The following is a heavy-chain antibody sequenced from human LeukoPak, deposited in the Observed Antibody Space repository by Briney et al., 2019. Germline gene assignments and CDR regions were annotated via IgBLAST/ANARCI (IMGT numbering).Heavy chain of an antibody. CDR3: ARGAGTMVRGVIIIDWFDP. CDR2: IYYSGST. J-gene: IGHJ5*02. Sequence: SETLSLICTVSGGSISSGDYYWSWIRQPPGKGLEWIGYIYYSGSTYYNPSLKSRVTISVDTSKNQFSLKLSSVTAADTAVYYCARGAGTMVRGVIIIDWFDPWGQGTLVTVSS. V-gene: IGHV4-30-4*01. D-gene: IGHD3-10*01. CDR1: GGSISSGDYY.